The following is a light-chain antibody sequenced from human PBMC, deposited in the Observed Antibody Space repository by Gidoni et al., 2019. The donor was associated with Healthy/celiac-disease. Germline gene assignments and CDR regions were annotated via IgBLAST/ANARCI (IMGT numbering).Light chain of an antibody. CDR2: GAS. CDR1: QSGSSN. V-gene: IGKV3-15*01. J-gene: IGKJ4*01. Sequence: HSTGTLSVSPGERATLSCRASQSGSSNLAWYQQKPGQAPRLLIYGASTRATGIPARFSGSGSGTEFTLTISSLQSEDFAVYYCQQYNNWPPLTFGGGTKVEIK. CDR3: QQYNNWPPLT.